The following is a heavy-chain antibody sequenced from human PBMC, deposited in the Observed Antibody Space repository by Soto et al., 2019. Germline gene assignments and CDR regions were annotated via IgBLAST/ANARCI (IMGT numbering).Heavy chain of an antibody. CDR3: ARVYYDILTGHYPTMYYFDY. D-gene: IGHD3-9*01. CDR1: GYTFTSNG. Sequence: GASVKVSCKASGYTFTSNGISWVRQAPGQGLEWMGWISAYNGNTNYAQKLQGRVTMTTDTSTSTAYMELRSLRSDDTAVYYCARVYYDILTGHYPTMYYFDYWGQGTLVTVSS. V-gene: IGHV1-18*01. CDR2: ISAYNGNT. J-gene: IGHJ4*02.